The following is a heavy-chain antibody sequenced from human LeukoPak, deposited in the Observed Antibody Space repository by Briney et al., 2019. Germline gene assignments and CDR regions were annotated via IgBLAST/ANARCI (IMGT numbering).Heavy chain of an antibody. Sequence: GGSLRLSCAASGFTFSSYSMNWVRRAPGKGLEWVSSISSSSSYIYYADSVKGRFTISRDNAKNSLYLQMNSLRAEDTAVYYCARDRYDFWSGYFPDNLNWFDPWGQGTLVTVSS. D-gene: IGHD3-3*01. J-gene: IGHJ5*02. V-gene: IGHV3-21*01. CDR2: ISSSSSYI. CDR1: GFTFSSYS. CDR3: ARDRYDFWSGYFPDNLNWFDP.